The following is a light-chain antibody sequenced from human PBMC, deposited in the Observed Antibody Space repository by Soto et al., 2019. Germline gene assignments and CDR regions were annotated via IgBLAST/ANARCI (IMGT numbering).Light chain of an antibody. CDR3: QQYNSYSRT. J-gene: IGKJ1*01. CDR1: QSISSW. Sequence: DIQMTQSPSTLYASVGARVKITCRASQSISSWLAWYQQKPGKAPKLLIYKASSLESGVPSRFSGSGSGTEFTLTISSLQPDDFATYYCQQYNSYSRTFGQGTKVDIK. CDR2: KAS. V-gene: IGKV1-5*03.